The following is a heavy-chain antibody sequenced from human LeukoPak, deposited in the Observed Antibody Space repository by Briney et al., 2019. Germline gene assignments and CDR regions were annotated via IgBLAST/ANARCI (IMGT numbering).Heavy chain of an antibody. CDR2: INSDGSST. V-gene: IGHV3-74*01. Sequence: GGSLRLSCAASGFSISNFWMHWVRQAPGKGLVWVSRINSDGSSTTYADSVKGRFTISRDNAKNTLYLQANSLRAEDTAVYYCAIVDTAMDPWGQGTQVIVSS. CDR1: GFSISNFW. J-gene: IGHJ5*02. D-gene: IGHD5-18*01. CDR3: AIVDTAMDP.